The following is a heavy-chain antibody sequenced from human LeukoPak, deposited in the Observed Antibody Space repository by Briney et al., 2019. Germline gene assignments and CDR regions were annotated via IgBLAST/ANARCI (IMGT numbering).Heavy chain of an antibody. V-gene: IGHV4-31*03. J-gene: IGHJ4*02. CDR3: ARDGSSWRRGYFDY. D-gene: IGHD2-15*01. CDR2: IYYSGST. CDR1: GGSISSGGYY. Sequence: SETLSLTCTVSGGSISSGGYYWSWIRQHPGKGLEWIGYIYYSGSTYYNPSLKSRVTISVDTSKNQFSLKLSSVTAADTAVYYCARDGSSWRRGYFDYWGQGTLVTVSS.